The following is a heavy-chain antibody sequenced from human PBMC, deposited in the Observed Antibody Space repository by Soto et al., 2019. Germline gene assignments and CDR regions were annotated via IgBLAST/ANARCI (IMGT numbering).Heavy chain of an antibody. CDR1: GFTFSSYG. CDR3: AKSGYYDFWSARRFTTYYYGMDV. CDR2: ISYDGSNK. D-gene: IGHD3-3*01. V-gene: IGHV3-30*18. Sequence: WGSLRLSCSASGFTFSSYGMHWVRQAPGKGLEWVAVISYDGSNKYYADSVKGRFTISRDNSKNTLYLQMNSLRAEDTAVYYCAKSGYYDFWSARRFTTYYYGMDVWGQGTTVTVSS. J-gene: IGHJ6*02.